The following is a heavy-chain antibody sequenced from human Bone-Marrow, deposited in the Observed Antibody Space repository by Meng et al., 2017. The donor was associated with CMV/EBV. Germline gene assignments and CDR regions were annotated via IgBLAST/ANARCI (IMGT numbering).Heavy chain of an antibody. CDR1: GLTFSNYA. CDR3: ARHAYGDEYFLDY. D-gene: IGHD4-17*01. J-gene: IGHJ4*02. V-gene: IGHV3-30*04. Sequence: GESLKISCTASGLTFSNYAMHWVRQAPGKGLEWVAVISYDGSTKYFADSVKGRFTISRDNYMNTVFLQMNSLRYEDTAVYYCARHAYGDEYFLDYWGQGTRVTVSS. CDR2: ISYDGSTK.